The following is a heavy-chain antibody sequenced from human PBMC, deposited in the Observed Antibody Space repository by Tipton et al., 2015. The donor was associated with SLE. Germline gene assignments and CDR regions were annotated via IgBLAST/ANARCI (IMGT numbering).Heavy chain of an antibody. CDR3: ARQSSSWYDRANYFDY. Sequence: LRLSCTVSGGSIRSSSYYWGWIRQPPGKGLEWIGSIYYSGTTYYNPSLKSRVTISVDTSKNQFSLKLSSVTAADTAVYYCARQSSSWYDRANYFDYWGQGTLVTVSS. J-gene: IGHJ4*02. D-gene: IGHD6-13*01. V-gene: IGHV4-39*01. CDR1: GGSIRSSSYY. CDR2: IYYSGTT.